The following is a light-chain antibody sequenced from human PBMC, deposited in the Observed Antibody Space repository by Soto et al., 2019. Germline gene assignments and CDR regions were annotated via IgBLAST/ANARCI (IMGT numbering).Light chain of an antibody. V-gene: IGLV2-14*01. CDR2: DVS. CDR1: SSDIGSYNY. Sequence: QSVLTQPASVSGSPGQSITISCTGTSSDIGSYNYVSWYQQHPGKAPKLMIYDVSNRPSGVSNRFSGSKSGNTASLTISGLQAEDEADYYCSSYTGSSTPYVFGAGTKVT. CDR3: SSYTGSSTPYV. J-gene: IGLJ1*01.